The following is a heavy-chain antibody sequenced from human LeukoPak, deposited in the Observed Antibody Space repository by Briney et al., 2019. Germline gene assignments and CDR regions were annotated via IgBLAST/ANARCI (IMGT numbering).Heavy chain of an antibody. CDR2: FDPEDGET. D-gene: IGHD3-10*01. Sequence: GASVKVSCKVSGYTLTELSMHWVRQAPGKGLEWMGGFDPEDGETIYAQKFQGRVTMTEDTSTDTAYMELSSLRSEDTAVYYCATDLLPNYYGSGSYYNMNDYWGQGTLVTVPS. CDR3: ATDLLPNYYGSGSYYNMNDY. J-gene: IGHJ4*02. CDR1: GYTLTELS. V-gene: IGHV1-24*01.